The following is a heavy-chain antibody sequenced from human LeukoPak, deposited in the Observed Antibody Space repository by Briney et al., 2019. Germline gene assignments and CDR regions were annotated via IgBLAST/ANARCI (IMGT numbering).Heavy chain of an antibody. CDR3: ARGSSGPDF. CDR1: GFTFSGHW. Sequence: GGSLRLSCAASGFTFSGHWMHWVRQAPGKGLVWVSRINNDGSDTVYVDSVKGRFTISRDNAKNTLYLQMNSLRGEDTAVYYCARGSSGPDFWGQGTLVTVSS. V-gene: IGHV3-74*01. J-gene: IGHJ4*02. CDR2: INNDGSDT.